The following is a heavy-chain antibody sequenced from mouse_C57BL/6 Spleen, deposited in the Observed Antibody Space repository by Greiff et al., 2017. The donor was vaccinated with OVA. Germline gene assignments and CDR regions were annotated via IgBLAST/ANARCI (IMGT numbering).Heavy chain of an antibody. Sequence: EVMLVESGGGLVKPGGSLKLSCAASGFTFSSYTMSWVRQTPEKRLEWVATISGGGGNTYYPDSVKGRFTISRDNAKNTLYLQMSSLRSEDTALYYCARHGIYDGYYGWYFDVWGTGTTVTVSS. CDR1: GFTFSSYT. CDR3: ARHGIYDGYYGWYFDV. D-gene: IGHD2-3*01. V-gene: IGHV5-9*01. CDR2: ISGGGGNT. J-gene: IGHJ1*03.